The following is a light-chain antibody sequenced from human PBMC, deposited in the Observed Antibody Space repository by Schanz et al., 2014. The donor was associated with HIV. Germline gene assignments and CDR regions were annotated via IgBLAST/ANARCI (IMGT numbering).Light chain of an antibody. CDR3: QQYNNWPWT. V-gene: IGKV3D-15*01. CDR1: QSVSSN. Sequence: EVVMTQSPATLSVTPGERATLSCRASQSVSSNLAWYQHKLGQAPRLLIYDASNRATGIPARFSGSGSGTDFTLTISSLQSEDFAVYYCQQYNNWPWTFGQGTKVEIK. J-gene: IGKJ1*01. CDR2: DAS.